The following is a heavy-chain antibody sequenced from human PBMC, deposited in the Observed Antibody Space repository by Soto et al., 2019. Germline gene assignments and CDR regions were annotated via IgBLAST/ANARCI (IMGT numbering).Heavy chain of an antibody. V-gene: IGHV3-33*01. Sequence: QVQLVESGGGVVQPGRFLTLSCAASGFTFSNYGMHWVRQAPGKGLEWVAVILNDGSNRYHADSVKDRFTISRDNSKNTLYLQMNSLRAEDTAVYYCARDDEYSGNGMDVWGQGTTVPVS. CDR3: ARDDEYSGNGMDV. J-gene: IGHJ6*02. D-gene: IGHD3-10*01. CDR2: ILNDGSNR. CDR1: GFTFSNYG.